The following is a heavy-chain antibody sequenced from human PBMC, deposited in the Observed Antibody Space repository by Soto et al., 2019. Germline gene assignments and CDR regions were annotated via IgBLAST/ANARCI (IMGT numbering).Heavy chain of an antibody. D-gene: IGHD3-3*01. CDR3: ARDRITIFGVVTGPRDYYYYGVDV. CDR2: IYHSGST. CDR1: GGSISSSNW. Sequence: LSLTCAVSGGSISSSNWWSWVRQPPGKGLEWIGEIYHSGSTNYNPSLKSRVTISVDKSKNQFSLKLSSVTAADTAVYYCARDRITIFGVVTGPRDYYYYGVDVWGQGTTVTVSS. V-gene: IGHV4-4*02. J-gene: IGHJ6*02.